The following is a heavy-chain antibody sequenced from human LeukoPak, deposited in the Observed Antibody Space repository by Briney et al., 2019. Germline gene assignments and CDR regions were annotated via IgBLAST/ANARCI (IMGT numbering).Heavy chain of an antibody. D-gene: IGHD3-10*01. CDR1: GGSISNSSFY. J-gene: IGHJ4*02. Sequence: TETLPLTCTVSGGSISNSSFYWGWIRQPPGKGLEWIGTISYSGSTYYNPSLKSRVTISVDTSKNQLSLKLSSVTAADTAVYYCARHKGYYISGRYYFDYWGQGILVTVSS. CDR2: ISYSGST. V-gene: IGHV4-39*01. CDR3: ARHKGYYISGRYYFDY.